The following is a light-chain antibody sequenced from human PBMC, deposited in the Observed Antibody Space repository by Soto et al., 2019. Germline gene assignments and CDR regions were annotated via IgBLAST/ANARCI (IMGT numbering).Light chain of an antibody. CDR1: SSNIGAGYD. J-gene: IGLJ3*02. V-gene: IGLV1-40*01. Sequence: QSVLTQPPSVSGAPGQRVTISCSGGSSNIGAGYDVHWYQQLPETPPKLLIYGNNIRPSGVPDRFSGSKSGTSASLAITGLQAEDEADYYCHSYDRSLSGSVFGGGTKVDRP. CDR3: HSYDRSLSGSV. CDR2: GNN.